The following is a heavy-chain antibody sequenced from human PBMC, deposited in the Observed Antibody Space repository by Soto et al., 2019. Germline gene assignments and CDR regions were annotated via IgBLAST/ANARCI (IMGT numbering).Heavy chain of an antibody. V-gene: IGHV4-39*01. Sequence: TSETLSLTCTVSGGSISSSSYYWGWIRQPPGKGLEWIGSIYYSGSTYYNPSLKSRVTISVDTSKNQFSLKLSSVTAADTAVYYCARKGRYYYYGMDVWGQGTTVTVSS. CDR3: ARKGRYYYYGMDV. J-gene: IGHJ6*02. CDR2: IYYSGST. CDR1: GGSISSSSYY.